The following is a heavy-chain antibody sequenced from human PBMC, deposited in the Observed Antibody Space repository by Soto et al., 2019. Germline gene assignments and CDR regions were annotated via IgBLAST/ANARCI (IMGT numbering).Heavy chain of an antibody. J-gene: IGHJ4*02. D-gene: IGHD3-9*01. Sequence: EVQLVESGGDLVQRGGYLSLSCAASGFPFSYYWMHWVRHPPGKGLDWVARISGDGVTTYYADSVTGRFTVSRDNAKNTLSLQISGLRAEDTAVYYCAREYYGLLTGYYTDYWGQGTLVSVSS. CDR3: AREYYGLLTGYYTDY. CDR2: ISGDGVTT. CDR1: GFPFSYYW. V-gene: IGHV3-74*01.